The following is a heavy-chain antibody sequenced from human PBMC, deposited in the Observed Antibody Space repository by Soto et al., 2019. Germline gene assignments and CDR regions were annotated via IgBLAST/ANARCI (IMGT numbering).Heavy chain of an antibody. Sequence: QVQLVQSGAEVKKPGSSVKVSCKASGGTFSSYAISWVRQAPGQGLEWMGGIIPIFGTANYAQKFQGRVTFTADESTSTAYMELSSLSSEDTAVYYCATSLYSYGYVLDYWGQGTLVTVSS. CDR1: GGTFSSYA. J-gene: IGHJ4*02. V-gene: IGHV1-69*01. D-gene: IGHD5-18*01. CDR3: ATSLYSYGYVLDY. CDR2: IIPIFGTA.